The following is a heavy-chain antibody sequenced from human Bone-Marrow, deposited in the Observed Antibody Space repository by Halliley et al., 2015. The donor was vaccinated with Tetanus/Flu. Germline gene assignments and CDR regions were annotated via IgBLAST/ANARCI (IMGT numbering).Heavy chain of an antibody. J-gene: IGHJ3*02. V-gene: IGHV3-74*01. CDR3: VRYPTVTGAFDI. Sequence: INSDGRITAYADSVKGRFPISRDNAENPLYLQMDRVRAEDTPVYYCVRYPTVTGAFDIWDQGTMVTVSS. D-gene: IGHD4-17*01. CDR2: INSDGRIT.